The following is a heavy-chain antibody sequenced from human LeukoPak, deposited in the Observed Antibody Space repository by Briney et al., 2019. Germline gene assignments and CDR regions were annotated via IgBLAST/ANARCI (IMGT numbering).Heavy chain of an antibody. D-gene: IGHD5/OR15-5a*01. Sequence: SGTLSLTCAVSGGSISSNHWWSWVRQPPGKGLEWIGEIYHSGSTNYNPSLKSRVTISVDKSKNQFSLKLSSETAADTAVYYCSRNSIYDSLDYWGQGTLVTVSS. CDR2: IYHSGST. CDR1: GGSISSNHW. V-gene: IGHV4-4*02. CDR3: SRNSIYDSLDY. J-gene: IGHJ4*02.